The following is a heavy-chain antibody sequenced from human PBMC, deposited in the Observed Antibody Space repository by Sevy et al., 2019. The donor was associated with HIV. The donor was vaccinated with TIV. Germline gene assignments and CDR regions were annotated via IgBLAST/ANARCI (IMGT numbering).Heavy chain of an antibody. Sequence: SETLSLTCAVSGYSISSGYYWGWIRQPPGKGLEWVGSIFHSGSTYYNPSLKGRVTISVDTSKNQFSLKLSSVTAADTAVYYCARAYSSGPPASMDVWGKGTTVTVSS. CDR3: ARAYSSGPPASMDV. CDR2: IFHSGST. J-gene: IGHJ6*04. V-gene: IGHV4-38-2*01. D-gene: IGHD6-25*01. CDR1: GYSISSGYY.